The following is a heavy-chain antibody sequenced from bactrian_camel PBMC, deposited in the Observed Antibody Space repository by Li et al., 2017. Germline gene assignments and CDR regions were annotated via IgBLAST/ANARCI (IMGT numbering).Heavy chain of an antibody. Sequence: VQLVESGGGSVQAGGSLRLSCKYSGYNVYSDCLAWFRQVPGNEREGVARILSDGTKAHYRDSVKGRFTISRDNPKKTLYLQLTSLSTEDTAMYYCAKRGPQSSSAVTDRGQGTQVTVS. V-gene: IGHV3S6*01. CDR1: GYNVYSDC. J-gene: IGHJ4*01. CDR2: ILSDGTKA. D-gene: IGHD6*01.